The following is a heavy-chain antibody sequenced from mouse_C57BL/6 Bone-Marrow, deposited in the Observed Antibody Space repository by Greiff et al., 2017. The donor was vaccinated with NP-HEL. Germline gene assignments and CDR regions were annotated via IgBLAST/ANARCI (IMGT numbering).Heavy chain of an antibody. D-gene: IGHD1-1*01. CDR2: IYPGSGNT. CDR3: AGGYGSSYRYFDV. J-gene: IGHJ1*03. V-gene: IGHV1-76*01. Sequence: QVQLQQSGAELVRPGASVKLSCKASGYTFTDYYINWVKQRPGQGLEWIARIYPGSGNTYYNEKFKGKATLTAEKSSSTAYMQLSSLTSEDSAVYFCAGGYGSSYRYFDVWGTGTTVTVSS. CDR1: GYTFTDYY.